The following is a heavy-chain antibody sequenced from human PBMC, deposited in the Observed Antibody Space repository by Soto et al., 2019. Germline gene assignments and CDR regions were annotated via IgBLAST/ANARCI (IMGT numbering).Heavy chain of an antibody. J-gene: IGHJ6*02. D-gene: IGHD5-12*01. CDR2: ISAYNGNT. Sequence: GASVKVSCKASGYTFTSYGISWVRQAPGQGLEWMGWISAYNGNTNYAQKLQGRVTMTTDTSTSTAYMELRSLRSDDTAVYYCARAGYDYSGPDYYYGMDVWGQGTTVTVSS. CDR1: GYTFTSYG. V-gene: IGHV1-18*04. CDR3: ARAGYDYSGPDYYYGMDV.